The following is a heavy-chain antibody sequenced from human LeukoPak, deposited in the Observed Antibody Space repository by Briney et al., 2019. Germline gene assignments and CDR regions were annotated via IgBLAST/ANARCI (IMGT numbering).Heavy chain of an antibody. D-gene: IGHD2-2*01. J-gene: IGHJ6*02. Sequence: ASVKVSCKASGYTFTSYYMHWVRQAPGQGLEWMGIINPSGGSTSYAQKFQGRVTMTRDTSTSTVYMELSSLGSEDTAVYYCAREQAYCSSTSCYGDYYGMDVWGQGTTVTVSS. CDR1: GYTFTSYY. CDR2: INPSGGST. CDR3: AREQAYCSSTSCYGDYYGMDV. V-gene: IGHV1-46*01.